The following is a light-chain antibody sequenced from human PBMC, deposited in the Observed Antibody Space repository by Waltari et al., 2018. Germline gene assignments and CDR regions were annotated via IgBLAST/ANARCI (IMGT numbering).Light chain of an antibody. V-gene: IGKV1-5*03. CDR3: QQYDDWPPYT. CDR1: QSISSW. J-gene: IGKJ2*01. CDR2: KAS. Sequence: DIQMPQSPSTLSASVGDRVTITCRASQSISSWLAWYQQKPGKAPKLLIYKASSLESGVPSRFSGSGSGTEFTLTISSLQSEDFAVYYCQQYDDWPPYTFGQGTKLDIK.